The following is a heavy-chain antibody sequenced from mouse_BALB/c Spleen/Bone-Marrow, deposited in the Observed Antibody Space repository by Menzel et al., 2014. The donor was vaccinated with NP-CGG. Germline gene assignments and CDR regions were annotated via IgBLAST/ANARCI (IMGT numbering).Heavy chain of an antibody. V-gene: IGHV3-1*02. CDR3: ARKECAMDS. CDR2: IHYSGNT. J-gene: IGHJ4*01. Sequence: EVQRVESGPDLVKPSQSLSLTCTVTGYSITSGYSWHWIRQFPGNNLEWMGYIHYSGNTNYNPSLRSRISITRDTSKNHFFLQLKSVTIEDTATYYCARKECAMDSWGQGTSVTVSS. CDR1: GYSITSGYS.